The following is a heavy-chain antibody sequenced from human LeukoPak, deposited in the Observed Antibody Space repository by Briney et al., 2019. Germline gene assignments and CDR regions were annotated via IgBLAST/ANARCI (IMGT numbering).Heavy chain of an antibody. CDR1: GFTFSNHA. CDR2: MRSDGSTK. J-gene: IGHJ4*02. V-gene: IGHV3-30*02. Sequence: GGSLRLSCAASGFTFSNHAMHWVRQAPGKGLEWVAYMRSDGSTKYYADSVKGRFTISRDNSKNSLYVQMNSLRAEDTAVYYYAKGYDSSGFYLDYWGQGTLVTVSS. D-gene: IGHD3-22*01. CDR3: AKGYDSSGFYLDY.